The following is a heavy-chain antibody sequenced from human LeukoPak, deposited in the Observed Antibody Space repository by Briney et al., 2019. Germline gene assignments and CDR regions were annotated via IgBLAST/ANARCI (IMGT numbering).Heavy chain of an antibody. D-gene: IGHD3-3*01. V-gene: IGHV3-21*01. CDR2: ISSSSSYI. CDR3: ARVSPYYDFWSGCMDV. Sequence: GGSLRLSCAASGFTFSSYSMNWFRQAPGKGLEWASSISSSSSYIYYADSVKGRFTVSRDNAKNSLYLQMNSLRAEDTAVYYCARVSPYYDFWSGCMDVWGQGTTVTVSS. J-gene: IGHJ6*02. CDR1: GFTFSSYS.